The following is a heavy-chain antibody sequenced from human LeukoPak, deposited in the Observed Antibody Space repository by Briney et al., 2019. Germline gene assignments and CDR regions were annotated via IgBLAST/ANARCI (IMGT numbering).Heavy chain of an antibody. V-gene: IGHV4-59*01. Sequence: KPSETLSLTCTVSGGSISSYYWSWIRQPPGKGLEWIGYIYYSGSTNYNPSLKSRVTISVDTSKNQFSLRLSSVTAADTAVYYCARAVAKTGDFDYWGQGTLVTVSS. J-gene: IGHJ4*02. D-gene: IGHD4-23*01. CDR3: ARAVAKTGDFDY. CDR2: IYYSGST. CDR1: GGSISSYY.